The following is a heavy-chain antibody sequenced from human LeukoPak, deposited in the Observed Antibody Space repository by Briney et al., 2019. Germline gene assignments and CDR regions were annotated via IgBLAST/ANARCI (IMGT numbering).Heavy chain of an antibody. CDR2: VSLGGGST. V-gene: IGHV3-23*01. CDR1: GFTFSSYA. J-gene: IGHJ6*02. D-gene: IGHD6-19*01. Sequence: GRSLRLSCAASGFTFSSYAMSWVRQAPGNGLEWVSCVSLGGGSTYYADSVKGRFTISRDNSNNRLYLQMNSLRAEDTAVYYCAKYCISSSGCGGSSHFYGMDVWGQGTTVTVSS. CDR3: AKYCISSSGCGGSSHFYGMDV.